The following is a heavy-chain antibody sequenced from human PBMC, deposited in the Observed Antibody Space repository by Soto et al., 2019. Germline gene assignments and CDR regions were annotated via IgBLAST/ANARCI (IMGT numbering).Heavy chain of an antibody. CDR2: INTYSGDT. D-gene: IGHD2-15*01. CDR1: GYTYINYA. Sequence: ASVKVSCKTSGYTYINYAITWVRQAPGQGLECMGWINTYSGDTKYAENVQGRVSMTTDTVTATAYMELSSLTSEDTAVYYCASMEGYCSGGSCYIGLENAFDIWGQGTMVTVSS. CDR3: ASMEGYCSGGSCYIGLENAFDI. V-gene: IGHV1-18*01. J-gene: IGHJ3*02.